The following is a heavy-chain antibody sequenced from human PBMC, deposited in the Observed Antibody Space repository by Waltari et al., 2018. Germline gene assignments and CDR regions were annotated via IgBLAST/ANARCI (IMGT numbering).Heavy chain of an antibody. D-gene: IGHD4-17*01. V-gene: IGHV4-31*03. CDR2: IYYSGST. Sequence: QVQLQESGPGLVKPSQTLSLTCTVSGGSISSGGYYWSWIRQHPGKGLAWIGYIYYSGSTYYNPSLKSRVTISVDTSKNQSSLKLSSVTAADTAVYYCARDSNGDYVDYWGQGTLVTVSS. J-gene: IGHJ4*02. CDR1: GGSISSGGYY. CDR3: ARDSNGDYVDY.